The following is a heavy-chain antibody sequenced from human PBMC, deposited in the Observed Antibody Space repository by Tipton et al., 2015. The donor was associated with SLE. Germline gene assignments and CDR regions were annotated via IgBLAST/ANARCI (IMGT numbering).Heavy chain of an antibody. Sequence: TLSLTCSVSGGSVGSGRYNWGWLRQHPVKGLEWIGHISHRGTTYYNPSLKSRISISVDTSKTQFSLNLSSVTAADTAVYYCARDHYSIGSFDIWGQGTLVTVSS. CDR2: ISHRGTT. J-gene: IGHJ3*02. D-gene: IGHD6-19*01. CDR3: ARDHYSIGSFDI. V-gene: IGHV4-31*03. CDR1: GGSVGSGRYN.